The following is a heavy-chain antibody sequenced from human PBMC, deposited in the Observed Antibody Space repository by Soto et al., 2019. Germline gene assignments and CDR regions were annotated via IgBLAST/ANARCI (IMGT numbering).Heavy chain of an antibody. Sequence: PGGSLRLSCAASGFTFSNAWMNWVRQAPGKGLEWVSRINSDGSSTSYADSVKGRFTISRDNAKNTLYLQMNSLRAEDTAVYYCARDIVVVVAPYYYYYMDVWGKGTTVTVSS. J-gene: IGHJ6*03. CDR2: INSDGSST. D-gene: IGHD2-15*01. CDR3: ARDIVVVVAPYYYYYMDV. V-gene: IGHV3-74*01. CDR1: GFTFSNAW.